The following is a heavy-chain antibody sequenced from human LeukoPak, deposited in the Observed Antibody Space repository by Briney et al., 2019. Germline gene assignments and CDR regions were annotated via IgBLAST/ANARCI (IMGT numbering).Heavy chain of an antibody. V-gene: IGHV4-4*02. CDR1: GFTFSSYR. CDR3: ARHYYYYMDV. J-gene: IGHJ6*03. Sequence: GSLRLSCAASGFTFSSYRMNWVRQPPGKGLEWIGETHHSGGINYNSSLKSRLTISVDKSKDQFSLTLSSVTAADTAVYYCARHYYYYMDVWGKGTTVTVSS. CDR2: THHSGGI.